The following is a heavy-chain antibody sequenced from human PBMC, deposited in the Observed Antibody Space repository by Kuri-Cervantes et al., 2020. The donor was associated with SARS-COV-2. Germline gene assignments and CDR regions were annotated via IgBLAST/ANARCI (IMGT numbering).Heavy chain of an antibody. CDR3: AKDIGYSSGYMDV. J-gene: IGHJ6*03. D-gene: IGHD4-11*01. Sequence: SLKISCAASGFTFSSYSMHWVRQAPGKGLVWVSRISWNSGSIGYADSVKGRFTISRDNAKNSLYLQMSSLRAEDTALYYCAKDIGYSSGYMDVWGKGTMVTVSS. CDR1: GFTFSSYS. V-gene: IGHV3-9*01. CDR2: ISWNSGSI.